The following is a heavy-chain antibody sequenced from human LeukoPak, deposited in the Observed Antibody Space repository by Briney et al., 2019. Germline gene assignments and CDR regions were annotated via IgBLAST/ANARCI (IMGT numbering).Heavy chain of an antibody. CDR2: ISGSGGST. J-gene: IGHJ4*02. V-gene: IGHV3-23*01. CDR3: AKPLRGQLGGYFDY. CDR1: GFTFSSYA. Sequence: GGSLRLSCAASGFTFSSYAMSWVRLAPGKGLEWVSAISGSGGSTYYADSVKGRFTISRDNSKNTLYLQMNSLRAEDTAVYYCAKPLRGQLGGYFDYWGQGTLVTVSS. D-gene: IGHD6-6*01.